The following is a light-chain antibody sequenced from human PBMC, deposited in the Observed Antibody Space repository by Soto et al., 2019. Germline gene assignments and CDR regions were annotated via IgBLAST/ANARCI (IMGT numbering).Light chain of an antibody. Sequence: EIGLKQSPATVSSLPGDRVTLSCRASQYINTRLAWYQHRPGQAPRLLIYQTSIRAAGIPARFSGSGSGTDFTLTISRLEPEDFAVYYCQQYGSSPRTFGQGTNVDIK. CDR1: QYINTR. J-gene: IGKJ1*01. CDR2: QTS. V-gene: IGKV3-20*01. CDR3: QQYGSSPRT.